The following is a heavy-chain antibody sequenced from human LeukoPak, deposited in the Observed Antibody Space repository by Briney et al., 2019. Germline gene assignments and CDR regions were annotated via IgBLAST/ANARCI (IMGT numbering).Heavy chain of an antibody. V-gene: IGHV3-30*03. Sequence: GGSLRLSCAASGFTFSSYGMHWVRQAPGKGLEWVAVISYDGSNKYYADSVKGRFTISRDNSKNTLYLQMNSLRAEDTAVYYCARGWELLPLDYWGQGTLVTVS. CDR1: GFTFSSYG. D-gene: IGHD1-26*01. CDR2: ISYDGSNK. CDR3: ARGWELLPLDY. J-gene: IGHJ4*02.